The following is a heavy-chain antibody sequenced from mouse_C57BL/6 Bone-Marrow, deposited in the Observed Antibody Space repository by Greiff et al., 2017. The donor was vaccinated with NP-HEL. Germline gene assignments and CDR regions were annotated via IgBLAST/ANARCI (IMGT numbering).Heavy chain of an antibody. CDR3: ASPELGRNYAMDY. Sequence: VQLQQSGAELARPGASVKLSCKASGYTFTSYGISWVKQRTGQGLEWIGEIYPRSGNTYYNEKFKGKATLTADKSSSTAYMELRSLTSEDSAVYFCASPELGRNYAMDYWGQGTSVTVSS. V-gene: IGHV1-81*01. D-gene: IGHD4-1*01. J-gene: IGHJ4*01. CDR2: IYPRSGNT. CDR1: GYTFTSYG.